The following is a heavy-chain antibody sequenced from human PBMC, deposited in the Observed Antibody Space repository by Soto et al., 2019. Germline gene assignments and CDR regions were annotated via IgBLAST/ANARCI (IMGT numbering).Heavy chain of an antibody. CDR1: GFTVSSNY. Sequence: EVQLVESGGGLAQPGGSLRLSCAASGFTVSSNYMSWVRQAPGKGLEWVSVIYSGGSTYYADSVKGRFTISRDNSKNTLYLQMNSLRAEDTAVYYCARGDTQYYYYYYMDVWGKGTTVTVSS. CDR2: IYSGGST. CDR3: ARGDTQYYYYYYMDV. D-gene: IGHD5-18*01. V-gene: IGHV3-66*01. J-gene: IGHJ6*03.